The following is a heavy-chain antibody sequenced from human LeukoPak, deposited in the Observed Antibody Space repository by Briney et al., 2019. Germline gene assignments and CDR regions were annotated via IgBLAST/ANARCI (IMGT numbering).Heavy chain of an antibody. Sequence: KPSETLSLTCAVYGGSFSGYYWSWIRQPPGKGLEWMGEINHSGSTNYNPSLKSRVTISVDTSKNQFSLKLSSVTAADTAVYYCARGSYDFWSGYWGYYFDYWGQGTLVTVSS. CDR3: ARGSYDFWSGYWGYYFDY. CDR1: GGSFSGYY. J-gene: IGHJ4*02. V-gene: IGHV4-34*01. CDR2: INHSGST. D-gene: IGHD3-3*01.